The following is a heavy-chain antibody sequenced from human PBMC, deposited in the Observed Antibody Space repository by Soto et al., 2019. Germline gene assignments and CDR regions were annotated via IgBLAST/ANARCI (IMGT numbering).Heavy chain of an antibody. Sequence: EVPLLESGGGLVQPGGSLRLSCAAPGFTFSNYAMNWVRQAPGKGLECVSVISGSGGSTYYADSVKGRFTNSRDNSKNTLYLQMNSLRGEDTAVYYCARRSSGWYFDYWGQGTLVTVSS. J-gene: IGHJ4*02. D-gene: IGHD6-19*01. CDR3: ARRSSGWYFDY. V-gene: IGHV3-23*01. CDR1: GFTFSNYA. CDR2: ISGSGGST.